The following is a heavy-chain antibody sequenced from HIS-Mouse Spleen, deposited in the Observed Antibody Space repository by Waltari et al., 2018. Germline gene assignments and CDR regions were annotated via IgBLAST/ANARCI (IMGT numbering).Heavy chain of an antibody. D-gene: IGHD1-1*01. J-gene: IGHJ3*02. Sequence: QITLKESGPTLVKPTQTLTLTCTFSGFPLSTSGVGVGWIRQPPGKALQWLALIYWDDDKRYSPSLKSRLTITKDTSKNQVVLTMTNMDPVDTATYYCAHQPTGTNAFDIWGQGTMVTVSS. CDR3: AHQPTGTNAFDI. CDR2: IYWDDDK. V-gene: IGHV2-5*02. CDR1: GFPLSTSGVG.